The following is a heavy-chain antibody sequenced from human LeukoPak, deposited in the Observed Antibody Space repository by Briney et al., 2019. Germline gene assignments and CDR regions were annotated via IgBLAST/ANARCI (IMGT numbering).Heavy chain of an antibody. CDR3: ARAKYYYGSWYFDL. Sequence: SETLSLTCAVSGGSISNYYCSWIRQPPGKGLEWLGYIHYSGYTNYNPSLKSRVTISVDTSKNQFSLNLSSVTAADTAVYYCARAKYYYGSWYFDLWGRGTLVTVSS. CDR2: IHYSGYT. V-gene: IGHV4-59*01. CDR1: GGSISNYY. J-gene: IGHJ2*01. D-gene: IGHD3-10*01.